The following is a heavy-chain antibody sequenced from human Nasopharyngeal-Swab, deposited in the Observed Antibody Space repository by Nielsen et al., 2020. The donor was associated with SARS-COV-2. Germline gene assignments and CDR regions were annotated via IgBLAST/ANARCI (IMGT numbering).Heavy chain of an antibody. D-gene: IGHD6-19*01. V-gene: IGHV1-69*13. Sequence: SVKVSCKASGGTFSSYAISWVRQAPGQGLEWMGVIIPIFGTANYAQKFQGRVTITADESTSTAYMELSSLRSEDTAVYYCARLAYSSGWSYYYYGMDVWGQGTTVTVSS. CDR3: ARLAYSSGWSYYYYGMDV. CDR2: IIPIFGTA. J-gene: IGHJ6*02. CDR1: GGTFSSYA.